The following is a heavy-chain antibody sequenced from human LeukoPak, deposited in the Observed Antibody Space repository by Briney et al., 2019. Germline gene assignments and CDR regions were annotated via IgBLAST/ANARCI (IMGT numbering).Heavy chain of an antibody. CDR3: AKEDCSGTTCRDYCHH. J-gene: IGHJ1*01. CDR2: LTGGGGGT. D-gene: IGHD2-2*01. V-gene: IGHV3-23*01. Sequence: GGSLRLSCAASGFTFSNYAMSWVRQTPGKGLEWVSTLTGGGGGTYYTDSVKGRFTISRDNSKNTLYLQMNNLTAEDTGVYYCAKEDCSGTTCRDYCHHWAQGTLDSVSS. CDR1: GFTFSNYA.